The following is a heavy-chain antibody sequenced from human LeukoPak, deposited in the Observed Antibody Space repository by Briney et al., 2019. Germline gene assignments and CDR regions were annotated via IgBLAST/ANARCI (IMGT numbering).Heavy chain of an antibody. V-gene: IGHV1-2*02. J-gene: IGHJ4*02. D-gene: IGHD3-10*01. CDR3: ARDYGAGSYYGFGY. Sequence: SVKVSCEASGYTFTGYYMHWVRQAPGQGLEWMGWINPNSGGTKYAQKFQGRVTMTRDTSISTAYMELSRLRSDDTAVYYCARDYGAGSYYGFGYWGQGTLVTVSS. CDR2: INPNSGGT. CDR1: GYTFTGYY.